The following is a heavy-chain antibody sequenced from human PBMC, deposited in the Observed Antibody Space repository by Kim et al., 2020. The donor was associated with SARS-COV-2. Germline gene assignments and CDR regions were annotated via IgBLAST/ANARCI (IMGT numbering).Heavy chain of an antibody. V-gene: IGHV1-69*06. Sequence: SVKVSCRASGGTFSNYGISWVRLAPGQGLEWMGGIVPIFTTVYYAQKFQGRLTITADKATNTAYMELSSLRSEDTAVYYCARGVVDIVTKIVWGGMDVWGQGTTVTVSS. CDR3: ARGVVDIVTKIVWGGMDV. D-gene: IGHD5-12*01. CDR1: GGTFSNYG. J-gene: IGHJ6*02. CDR2: IVPIFTTV.